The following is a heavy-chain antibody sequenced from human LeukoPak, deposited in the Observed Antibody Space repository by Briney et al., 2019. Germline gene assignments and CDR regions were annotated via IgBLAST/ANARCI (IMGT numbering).Heavy chain of an antibody. CDR2: ISGSGGST. V-gene: IGHV3-23*01. Sequence: PGGSLRLSCAASGFTFSSYAMGWVRQAPGKGLEWVSGISGSGGSTYYADSVKGRFTISRDNSKNTLYLQMNSLRAEDTALYYCAKSRNFDWLPSDYWGQGTLVTVSS. D-gene: IGHD3-9*01. CDR1: GFTFSSYA. CDR3: AKSRNFDWLPSDY. J-gene: IGHJ4*02.